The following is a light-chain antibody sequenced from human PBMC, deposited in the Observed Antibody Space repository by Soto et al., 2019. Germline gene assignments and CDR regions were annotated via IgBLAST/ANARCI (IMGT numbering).Light chain of an antibody. CDR1: QSLVYHDGNTH. J-gene: IGKJ2*01. Sequence: DAVLTQSPLPLPVTVGQPASISCRSSQSLVYHDGNTHLTWFQRRPGQSLRRLIYKVSDRDSGVPDRFSGSGSGTDFTLTISRVEAEDVGVYYCMQATHWPYTFGQGTKLEIK. V-gene: IGKV2-30*01. CDR2: KVS. CDR3: MQATHWPYT.